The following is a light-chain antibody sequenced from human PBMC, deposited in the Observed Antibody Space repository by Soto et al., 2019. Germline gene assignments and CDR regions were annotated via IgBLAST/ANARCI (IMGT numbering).Light chain of an antibody. CDR2: DDS. Sequence: SYELTQSPSVSVAPGQTARITCGGNRIGSKSVHGHQQKPGQAPVVVVYDDSERPSGIPERFSGSNSGNTATLTISRVEAGDEADYYCQVWDSSSDLLYVFGPGTKLTVL. CDR1: RIGSKS. CDR3: QVWDSSSDLLYV. J-gene: IGLJ1*01. V-gene: IGLV3-21*02.